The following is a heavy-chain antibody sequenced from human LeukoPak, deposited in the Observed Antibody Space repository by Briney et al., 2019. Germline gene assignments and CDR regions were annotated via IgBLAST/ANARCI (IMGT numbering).Heavy chain of an antibody. CDR3: TTGVAARDFDY. D-gene: IGHD6-6*01. J-gene: IGHJ4*02. Sequence: GGSLRLSCAASGFTFSSYGMHWVRQAPGKGLEWVGRIKSKTDGGTTDYAAPVKGRFTISRDDSKNTLYLQMNSLKTEDTAVYYCTTGVAARDFDYWGQGTLVTVSS. V-gene: IGHV3-15*01. CDR1: GFTFSSYG. CDR2: IKSKTDGGTT.